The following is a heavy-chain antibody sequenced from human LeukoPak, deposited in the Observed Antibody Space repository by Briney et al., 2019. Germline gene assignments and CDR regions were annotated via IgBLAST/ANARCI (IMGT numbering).Heavy chain of an antibody. Sequence: ASVKVSCKASGYSFIRYHIHWVRQAPGQGLEWMGWISAYNGNTNYAQKLQGRVTMTTDTSTSTTYMELRSLRSDDTAVYYCARDRYDILTGYYTYYYYYGMDVWGQGTTVTVSS. V-gene: IGHV1-18*01. CDR3: ARDRYDILTGYYTYYYYYGMDV. J-gene: IGHJ6*02. D-gene: IGHD3-9*01. CDR2: ISAYNGNT. CDR1: GYSFIRYH.